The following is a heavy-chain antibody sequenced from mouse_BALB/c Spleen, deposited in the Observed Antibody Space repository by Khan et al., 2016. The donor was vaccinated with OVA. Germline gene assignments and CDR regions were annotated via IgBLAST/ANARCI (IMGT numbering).Heavy chain of an antibody. Sequence: EVQLQESGPGLVKPSQSLSLTCTVTGYSITSGYAWNWIRQFPGNKLEWMGYMSYSGFTNYNPSLKSRISITRDTSKNQFFLQLSSVTTEDTATYYCARSNYYGYYFDYWGQGATLIVSS. CDR3: ARSNYYGYYFDY. J-gene: IGHJ2*01. D-gene: IGHD1-1*01. CDR2: MSYSGFT. CDR1: GYSITSGYA. V-gene: IGHV3-2*02.